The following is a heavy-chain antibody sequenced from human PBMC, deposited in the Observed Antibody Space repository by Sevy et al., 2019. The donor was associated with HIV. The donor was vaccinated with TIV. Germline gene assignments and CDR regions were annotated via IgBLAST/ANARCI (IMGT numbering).Heavy chain of an antibody. D-gene: IGHD3-22*01. V-gene: IGHV1-18*01. CDR3: VRDGYDGSGYQRGLFDF. J-gene: IGHJ4*02. CDR2: INGHNGNT. CDR1: GYIFTSYG. Sequence: GESLKISCKASGYIFTSYGISWVRQAPRQGLEWMGWINGHNGNTNYVQNLQGRVTMTTDTSTNTAYMELRSLRSDDTAVYYCVRDGYDGSGYQRGLFDFWGQGTLVTVSS.